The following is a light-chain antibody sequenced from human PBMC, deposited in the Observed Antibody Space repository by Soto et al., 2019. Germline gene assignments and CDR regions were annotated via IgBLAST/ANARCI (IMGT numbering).Light chain of an antibody. CDR2: DAS. J-gene: IGKJ1*01. V-gene: IGKV1-5*01. CDR3: QQYNSYPWP. Sequence: DSQMTQSLSTLSASLGDRVTITCPASQSISSWLAWYQQKPGKAPKLLIYDASSLESGVPSRFSGSGSGTEFTLTITSLQPDDFATYYCQQYNSYPWPFGQGSKVDIK. CDR1: QSISSW.